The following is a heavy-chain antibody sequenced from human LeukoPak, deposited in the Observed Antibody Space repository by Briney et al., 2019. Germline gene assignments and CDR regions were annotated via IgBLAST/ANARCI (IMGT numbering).Heavy chain of an antibody. V-gene: IGHV1-18*01. D-gene: IGHD3-10*01. CDR2: ISAYNGNT. CDR3: APGRFGELSY. CDR1: GYTFISYG. J-gene: IGHJ4*02. Sequence: ASVEVSCKASGYTFISYGISWVRQAPGQGLEWMGWISAYNGNTNYAQKLQGRVTMTTDTSTSTAYMEVRSLRSDDTAVYYCAPGRFGELSYWGQGTLVTVSS.